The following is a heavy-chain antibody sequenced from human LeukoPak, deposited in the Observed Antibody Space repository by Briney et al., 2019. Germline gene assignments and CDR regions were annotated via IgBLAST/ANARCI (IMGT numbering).Heavy chain of an antibody. V-gene: IGHV4-39*01. Sequence: SETLSLTCTVSGGSISSSTYYWGWIRQPPGKGLEWIGTIYYSGTTYYNPSLESRVTISVDTSKNQFSLRLSSVTAADTAVYYCARRSTYATTGSDYWGRGTLVTVPS. CDR1: GGSISSSTYY. J-gene: IGHJ4*02. CDR2: IYYSGTT. CDR3: ARRSTYATTGSDY. D-gene: IGHD1-1*01.